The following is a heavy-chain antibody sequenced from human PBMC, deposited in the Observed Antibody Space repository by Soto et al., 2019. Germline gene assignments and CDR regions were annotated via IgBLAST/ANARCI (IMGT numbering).Heavy chain of an antibody. V-gene: IGHV4-39*01. CDR2: IYYSGST. CDR3: ATNTILDAYGMDV. J-gene: IGHJ6*02. CDR1: GGSISSSSYY. D-gene: IGHD3-3*01. Sequence: SETLSLTCTASGGSISSSSYYWGWIRQPPGKGLEWIGSIYYSGSTYYSPSLKSRVTISVDTSKNQFSLKLSSVTAADTAVYYCATNTILDAYGMDVWGQGTTVTVSS.